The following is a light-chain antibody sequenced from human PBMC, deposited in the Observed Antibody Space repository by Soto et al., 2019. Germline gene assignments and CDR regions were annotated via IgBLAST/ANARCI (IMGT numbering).Light chain of an antibody. V-gene: IGKV3-11*01. J-gene: IGKJ4*01. CDR1: QSISSV. CDR2: DAS. CDR3: QQRLNWPLT. Sequence: EIVLTQSPATLSLSPGERATLSCRASQSISSVLAWYQHTPGQPPSLLIYDASNRATGIPARFSGSGSGTDFTLSISSLEPEDSEVYSCQQRLNWPLTFGGGTKVEIK.